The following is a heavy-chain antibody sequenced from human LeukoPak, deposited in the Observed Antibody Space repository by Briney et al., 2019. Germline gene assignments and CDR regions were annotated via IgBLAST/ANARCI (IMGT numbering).Heavy chain of an antibody. D-gene: IGHD6-19*01. J-gene: IGHJ4*02. Sequence: LPGGSLRLSCAASGFTFSSYGMHWVRQAPGKGLEWVAVIWYDGSNKYYADSVKGRFTISRDNSKNTLYLQMNSLRAEDTAVYYCARDLVGHSSGRDYWGQGTLVTVSS. CDR2: IWYDGSNK. CDR3: ARDLVGHSSGRDY. V-gene: IGHV3-33*01. CDR1: GFTFSSYG.